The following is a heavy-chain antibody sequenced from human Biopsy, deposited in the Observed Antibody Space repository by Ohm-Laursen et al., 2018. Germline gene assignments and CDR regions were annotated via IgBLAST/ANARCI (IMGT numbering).Heavy chain of an antibody. V-gene: IGHV4-59*01. Sequence: SDTLSLTCTVSGDSISSYYWRWIRQPPGKGLQWIGYVYYTGSTDYNPSLQSRVTISVDTSKNHFSLRLRSVTPADTAIYYCARDRGYYSDRTVPGYFDLGGRGTRVTVSS. CDR3: ARDRGYYSDRTVPGYFDL. CDR1: GDSISSYY. D-gene: IGHD3-22*01. CDR2: VYYTGST. J-gene: IGHJ2*01.